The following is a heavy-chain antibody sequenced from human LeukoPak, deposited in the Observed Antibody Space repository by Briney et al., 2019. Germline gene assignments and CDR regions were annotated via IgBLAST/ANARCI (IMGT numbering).Heavy chain of an antibody. CDR1: GGSISSGGYY. CDR2: IYYSGST. CDR3: ARGHYSNGYGMDV. D-gene: IGHD4-11*01. Sequence: SETLSLTCTVSGGSISSGGYYWSWIRQHPGKGLEWIGYIYYSGSTYYNPSLKSRVTISVDTSKNQFSLKLSSVTAADAAVYYCARGHYSNGYGMDVWGQGTTVTVSS. J-gene: IGHJ6*02. V-gene: IGHV4-31*03.